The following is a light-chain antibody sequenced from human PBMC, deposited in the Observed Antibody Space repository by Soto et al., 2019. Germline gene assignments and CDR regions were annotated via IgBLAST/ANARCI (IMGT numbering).Light chain of an antibody. CDR1: SSDVGGYNY. J-gene: IGLJ2*01. CDR3: SSYTSSSTF. CDR2: EVS. Sequence: QSALTQPASASGSPGQSITISCTGTSSDVGGYNYVSWYQQHPGKAPKLMIYEVSNRPSGVSNCFSGSKSGNTASLPISGLQAEDEADYYCSSYTSSSTFFGGGTKLTVL. V-gene: IGLV2-14*01.